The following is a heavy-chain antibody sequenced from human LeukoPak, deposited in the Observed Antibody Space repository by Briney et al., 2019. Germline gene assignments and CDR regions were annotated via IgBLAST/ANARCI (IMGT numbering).Heavy chain of an antibody. D-gene: IGHD6-19*01. V-gene: IGHV3-30*04. J-gene: IGHJ4*02. CDR1: EFTFSSYA. CDR2: ISYDGTNK. Sequence: GRSLRLSCAASEFTFSSYAMYWVRQAPDQGLEWVALISYDGTNKYYADSVKGRFTISRDNSKNTLYLQMNSLRAEDTAVYYCARSSGWYVRYFDYWGQGTLVTVSS. CDR3: ARSSGWYVRYFDY.